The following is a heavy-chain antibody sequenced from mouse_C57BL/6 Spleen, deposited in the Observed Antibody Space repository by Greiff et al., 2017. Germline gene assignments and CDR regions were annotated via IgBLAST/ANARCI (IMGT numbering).Heavy chain of an antibody. J-gene: IGHJ1*03. CDR1: GFTFSDYG. Sequence: EVKVVESGGGLVKPGGSLKLSCAASGFTFSDYGMHWVRQAPEKGLEWVAYISSGSSTIYYADTVKGRFTISRDNAKNTLFLQMTSLRSEDTAMYYCARSYGSSYVYWYFDVWGTGTTVTVSS. CDR3: ARSYGSSYVYWYFDV. V-gene: IGHV5-17*01. D-gene: IGHD1-1*01. CDR2: ISSGSSTI.